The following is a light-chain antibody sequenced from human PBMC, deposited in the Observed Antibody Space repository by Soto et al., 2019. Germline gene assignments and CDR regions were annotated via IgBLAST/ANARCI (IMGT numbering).Light chain of an antibody. CDR1: SSDVGGYNY. CDR3: SSYAGSNKTRRV. Sequence: QSALTQPPSASGSPGQSVTISCTGTSSDVGGYNYVSWYQQHPGKAPKLMIYEVSKRPSGVPDRFSGSKSGNTASLTVSGLQAEDEADYYCSSYAGSNKTRRVFATGTKPTVL. V-gene: IGLV2-8*01. J-gene: IGLJ1*01. CDR2: EVS.